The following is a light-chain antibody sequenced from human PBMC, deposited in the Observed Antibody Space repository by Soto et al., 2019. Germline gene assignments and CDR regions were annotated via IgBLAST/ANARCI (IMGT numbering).Light chain of an antibody. Sequence: EILLTQSPATLAVSPGEGATLSCRASQSVRDNLAWYQQKPGQAPRLLIYRASTRATGVPARFSGSGSGTEFTLTISSLQSEDVSVYFCQHYNFWPHTFGQGTQLEIK. CDR3: QHYNFWPHT. J-gene: IGKJ2*01. CDR1: QSVRDN. V-gene: IGKV3-15*01. CDR2: RAS.